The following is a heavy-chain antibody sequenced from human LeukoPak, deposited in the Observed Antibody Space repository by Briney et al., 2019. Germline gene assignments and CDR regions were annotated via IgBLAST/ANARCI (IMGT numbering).Heavy chain of an antibody. Sequence: NPSETLSLTCTVSGGSISSYYWSWIRQPPGKGLEWIGYIYYSGSTNYNPSLKSRVTISVDTSKNQFSLKLSSMTAADTAVYYCARSTGDYYDSSGYYGYYYYMDVWGKGTTVTISS. CDR1: GGSISSYY. V-gene: IGHV4-59*01. CDR3: ARSTGDYYDSSGYYGYYYYMDV. CDR2: IYYSGST. D-gene: IGHD3-22*01. J-gene: IGHJ6*03.